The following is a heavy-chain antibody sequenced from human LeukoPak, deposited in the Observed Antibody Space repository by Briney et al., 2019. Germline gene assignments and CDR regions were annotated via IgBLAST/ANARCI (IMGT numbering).Heavy chain of an antibody. J-gene: IGHJ4*02. CDR3: ARIDPLGYFDQ. Sequence: SETLSLTCTVSGAFSSRFYWSWVRQSPGKGLEWIGNIFFSGHSNYNPSLTGRVTISPDTSKSQFSLKMTSVTAADTALYYCARIDPLGYFDQWGQGTLVTASS. D-gene: IGHD3-10*01. V-gene: IGHV4-59*13. CDR1: GAFSSRFY. CDR2: IFFSGHS.